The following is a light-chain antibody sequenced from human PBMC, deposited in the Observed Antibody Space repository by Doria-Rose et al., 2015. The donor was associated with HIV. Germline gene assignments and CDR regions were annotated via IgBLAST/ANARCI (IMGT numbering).Light chain of an antibody. J-gene: IGKJ1*01. Sequence: EFVLRNSSGNLTLSIAERAKHSCYASQSFSRTYLDWYQQKPGQAPSLIIYDGSTSATGIPDRFSASGYWTDFTLTINRLGPEDFALYYCHQYGTSWTFGQGTKVEI. CDR2: DGS. CDR3: HQYGTSWT. CDR1: QSFSRTY. V-gene: IGKV3-20*01.